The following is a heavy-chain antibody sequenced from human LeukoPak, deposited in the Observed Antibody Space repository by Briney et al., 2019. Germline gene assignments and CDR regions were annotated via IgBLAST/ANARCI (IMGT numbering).Heavy chain of an antibody. CDR3: AKDRPPYGDYPYYYYMDV. V-gene: IGHV3-23*01. J-gene: IGHJ6*03. D-gene: IGHD4-17*01. CDR1: EFTFSYYA. Sequence: GGSLRLSCAASEFTFSYYAMTWVRQAPGKGLEWVSTISGSGDSTYYADSVKGRFTISRDNSKNTLYLQMNSLRAEDTAVYYCAKDRPPYGDYPYYYYMDVWGKGTTVTISS. CDR2: ISGSGDST.